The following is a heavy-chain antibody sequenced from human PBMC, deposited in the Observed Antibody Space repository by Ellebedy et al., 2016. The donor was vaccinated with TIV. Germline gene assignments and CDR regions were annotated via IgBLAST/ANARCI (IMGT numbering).Heavy chain of an antibody. J-gene: IGHJ6*02. CDR3: ARKVVVPAAMRLAYYYYGMDV. D-gene: IGHD2-2*01. CDR1: GGTFSSYA. Sequence: SVKVSXKASGGTFSSYAISWVRQAPGQGLEWMGGIIPIFGTANYAQKFQGRVTITADESTSTAYMELSSLRSEDTAVYYCARKVVVPAAMRLAYYYYGMDVWGQGTTVTVSS. CDR2: IIPIFGTA. V-gene: IGHV1-69*13.